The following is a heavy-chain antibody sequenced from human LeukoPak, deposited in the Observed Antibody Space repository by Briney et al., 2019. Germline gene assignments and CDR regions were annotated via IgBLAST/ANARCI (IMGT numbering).Heavy chain of an antibody. CDR3: ARGSGYDFWSGYHPRPLRYYYGMDV. D-gene: IGHD3-3*01. CDR1: GYTFTSYD. CDR2: MNPNSGNT. J-gene: IGHJ6*02. Sequence: ASVKVSCKASGYTFTSYDINWVRQATGQGLEWMGWMNPNSGNTGYAQKFQGRVTMTRNTSISTAYMELSSLRSEDTAVYYCARGSGYDFWSGYHPRPLRYYYGMDVWGQGTTVTVSS. V-gene: IGHV1-8*01.